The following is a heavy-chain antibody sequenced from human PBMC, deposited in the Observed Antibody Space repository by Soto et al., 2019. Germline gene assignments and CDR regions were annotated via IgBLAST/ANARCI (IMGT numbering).Heavy chain of an antibody. CDR3: VKNSGWFNT. CDR2: IDGSGGIT. J-gene: IGHJ5*02. D-gene: IGHD3-10*01. CDR1: GFTFGTTD. Sequence: QLLQSGGGLVQPGGSLTLSCAASGFTFGTTDMSWVRQAPGEGLEWVSTIDGSGGITYYADSVKGRFTISRDNSRTTAYLKLNSLRGDDTALYYCVKNSGWFNTWGKGALVTVYS. V-gene: IGHV3-23*01.